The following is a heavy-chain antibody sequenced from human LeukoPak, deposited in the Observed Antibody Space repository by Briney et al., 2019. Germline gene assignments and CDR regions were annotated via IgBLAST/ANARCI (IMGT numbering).Heavy chain of an antibody. Sequence: ASVKVSCKASGYSFTNYDINWVRQATGQGLEWMGWMNPNSGNTGYAQKFQGRVTMTRNTSISTAYMELSSLRSEDTAVYYCARVTIGYSYGYMVDYWGQGTLVTVSS. CDR2: MNPNSGNT. CDR3: ARVTIGYSYGYMVDY. CDR1: GYSFTNYD. J-gene: IGHJ4*02. V-gene: IGHV1-8*01. D-gene: IGHD5-18*01.